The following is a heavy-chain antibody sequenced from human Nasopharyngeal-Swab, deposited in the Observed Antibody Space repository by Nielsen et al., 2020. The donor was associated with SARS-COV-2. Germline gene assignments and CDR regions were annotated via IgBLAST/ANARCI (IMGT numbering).Heavy chain of an antibody. J-gene: IGHJ4*02. Sequence: VRQMPGKGLGWMGRIDPSDSYTNYSPSFQGHVTISADKSISTAYLQWSSLKASDTAMYYCATSSIAAPANWGQGTLVTVSS. D-gene: IGHD6-6*01. CDR2: IDPSDSYT. V-gene: IGHV5-10-1*01. CDR3: ATSSIAAPAN.